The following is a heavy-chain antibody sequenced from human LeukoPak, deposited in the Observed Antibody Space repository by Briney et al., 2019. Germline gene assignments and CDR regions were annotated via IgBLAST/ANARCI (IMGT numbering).Heavy chain of an antibody. CDR3: ARDLLKGSGSYYLDY. V-gene: IGHV3-33*01. Sequence: GGSLRLSCAASGLTFSSYGMHWVRQAPGKGLEWVAVIWYDGSNKYYADSVKGRFTISRDNSKNTLYLQMNSLRAEDTAVYYCARDLLKGSGSYYLDYWGQGTLVTVSS. CDR1: GLTFSSYG. CDR2: IWYDGSNK. J-gene: IGHJ4*02. D-gene: IGHD3-10*01.